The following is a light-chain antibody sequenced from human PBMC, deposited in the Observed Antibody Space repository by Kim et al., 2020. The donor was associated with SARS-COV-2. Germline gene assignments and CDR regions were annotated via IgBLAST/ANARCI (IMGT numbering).Light chain of an antibody. J-gene: IGLJ1*01. CDR2: DTN. CDR1: TGLVTGRHY. CDR3: FLSLSGGRFV. V-gene: IGLV7-46*01. Sequence: GGTVNLTGGCSTGLVTGRHYPYWFQQKPGQAPMTLIYDTNKKYSWTPARFSGSRLGDKAALTLSGAQPDDEADYYCFLSLSGGRFVFGSGTKVTVL.